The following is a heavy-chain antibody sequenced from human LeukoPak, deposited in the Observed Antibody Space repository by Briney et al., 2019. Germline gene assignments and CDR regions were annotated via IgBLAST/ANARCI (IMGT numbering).Heavy chain of an antibody. CDR3: ARSRGLFSSWYADY. CDR2: INPNSGVT. D-gene: IGHD6-13*01. J-gene: IGHJ4*02. Sequence: ASVKVSCKASGYTFTSCYMHWVRQAPGQGLEWMGWINPNSGVTNYAQKFQGRVTMTRDTSISTAYMELSRLRSDDTAVYSCARSRGLFSSWYADYWGQGTLVTVSS. CDR1: GYTFTSCY. V-gene: IGHV1-2*02.